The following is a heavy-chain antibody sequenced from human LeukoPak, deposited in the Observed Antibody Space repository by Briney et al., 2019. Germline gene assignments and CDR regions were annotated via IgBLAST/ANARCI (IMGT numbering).Heavy chain of an antibody. D-gene: IGHD2-2*01. CDR1: GFTFSSYE. CDR2: ISSSGSTI. Sequence: GGSLRLSCAASGFTFSSYEMNWVRQAPGKGLEWVSYISSSGSTIYYADSVKGRFTISRDNAKNSLYLQMNSLRAGDTAVYYCAREGYCSSTSCVYGMDVWGQGTTVTVSS. CDR3: AREGYCSSTSCVYGMDV. V-gene: IGHV3-48*03. J-gene: IGHJ6*02.